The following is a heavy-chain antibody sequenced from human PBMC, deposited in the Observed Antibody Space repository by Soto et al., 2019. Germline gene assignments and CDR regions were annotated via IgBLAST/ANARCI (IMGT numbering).Heavy chain of an antibody. Sequence: GASVKVSCKASGGTFSSHAISWVRQAPGQGLEWMGGIIPFFKATNYAQKFQGGVTITADDSTSTAYMDLYSLRSEDTAVYYCARDVPLNYYDGTYSYYAMDVWGQGTTVTVSS. CDR1: GGTFSSHA. V-gene: IGHV1-69*13. CDR3: ARDVPLNYYDGTYSYYAMDV. CDR2: IIPFFKAT. D-gene: IGHD3-16*01. J-gene: IGHJ6*02.